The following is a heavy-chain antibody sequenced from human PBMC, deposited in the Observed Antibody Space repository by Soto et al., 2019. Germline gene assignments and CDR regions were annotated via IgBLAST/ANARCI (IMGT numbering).Heavy chain of an antibody. J-gene: IGHJ4*02. D-gene: IGHD1-7*01. CDR1: GFTFSDYG. CDR3: AKVYWLSGTTYDYLDS. CDR2: ITDSGHST. Sequence: GGSLRLSCAASGFTFSDYGMTWVRQSPGRGLEWVSAITDSGHSTYYADSVKGRFTISRDNSKNTLYLQMNSLRAEDTAVYYCAKVYWLSGTTYDYLDSWRQGPL. V-gene: IGHV3-23*01.